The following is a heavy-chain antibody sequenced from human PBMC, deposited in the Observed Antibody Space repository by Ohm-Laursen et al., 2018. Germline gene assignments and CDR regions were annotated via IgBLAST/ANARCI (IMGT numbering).Heavy chain of an antibody. CDR2: INHRGNT. J-gene: IGHJ3*01. V-gene: IGHV4-34*01. D-gene: IGHD2-15*01. CDR3: AREYSDDGGYRYDAFDV. Sequence: TLSLTCAVYGGSLSCYYWSWIRQPQGQGLEWIGEINHRGNTNYSPSLKSRVTMSVDTSRNHFSLELTSVTAADTAVYYCAREYSDDGGYRYDAFDVWGHGTVVTVSS. CDR1: GGSLSCYY.